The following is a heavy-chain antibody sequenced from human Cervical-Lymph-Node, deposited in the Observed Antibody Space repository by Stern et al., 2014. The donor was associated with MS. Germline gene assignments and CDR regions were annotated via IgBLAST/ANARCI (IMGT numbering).Heavy chain of an antibody. CDR3: ARVFYYNYFDY. D-gene: IGHD1-26*01. Sequence: QVQLQESGPGLVKPSRTLSLTCTLSGASISGDGYYWSWLRQHPGKDLEWIGYISNTGTTYYKRSLKSRVTISVDTSKNQFSLNLNSVTAADTAVYYCARVFYYNYFDYWGQGALVTVSS. J-gene: IGHJ4*02. V-gene: IGHV4-31*03. CDR2: ISNTGTT. CDR1: GASISGDGYY.